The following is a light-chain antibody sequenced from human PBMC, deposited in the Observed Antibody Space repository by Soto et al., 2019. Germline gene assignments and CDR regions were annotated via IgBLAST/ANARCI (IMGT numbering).Light chain of an antibody. CDR3: QQYNNWPPN. Sequence: EIVMTQSPATLSVSPGERATLSCRASQSVSSNLAWYQHKPGQAPRLLIFDASTRATGVPARFSGSGSGTEFTLTVSSLQSEDIAVYFCQQYNNWPPNFGQGTRLEIK. V-gene: IGKV3-15*01. CDR1: QSVSSN. J-gene: IGKJ5*01. CDR2: DAS.